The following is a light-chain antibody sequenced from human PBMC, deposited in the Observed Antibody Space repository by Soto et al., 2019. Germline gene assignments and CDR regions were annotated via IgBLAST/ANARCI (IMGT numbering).Light chain of an antibody. Sequence: DIQMTQSPSTLSASVGDRVTITCRASQSISSWLAWYQQKPGKAPKLLIYDASSLESGVPSRFSGSGSGTEFTLTISSLQPEDFAIYYCQQANSFPLTFGRGTKVDIK. J-gene: IGKJ4*01. CDR3: QQANSFPLT. CDR1: QSISSW. V-gene: IGKV1-5*01. CDR2: DAS.